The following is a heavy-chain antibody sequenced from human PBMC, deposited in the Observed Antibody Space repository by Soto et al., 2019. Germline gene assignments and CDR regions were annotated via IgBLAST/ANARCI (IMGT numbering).Heavy chain of an antibody. V-gene: IGHV3-21*01. J-gene: IGHJ6*02. CDR2: ISSSSSYI. D-gene: IGHD5-12*01. CDR3: ASVVTISVYYYYGMDV. Sequence: GGSLRLSCAASGFTFSSYSMNWVRQAPGKGLEWVSSISSSSSYIYYADSVKGRFTISRDNAKNSLYLQMNSLRAEDTAVYYCASVVTISVYYYYGMDVWGQGTTVTVSS. CDR1: GFTFSSYS.